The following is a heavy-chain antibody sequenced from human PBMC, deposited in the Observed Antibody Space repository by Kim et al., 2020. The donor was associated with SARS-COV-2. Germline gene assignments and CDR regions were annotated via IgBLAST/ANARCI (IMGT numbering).Heavy chain of an antibody. J-gene: IGHJ6*02. CDR1: GGTFSSYA. Sequence: SVKVSCKASGGTFSSYAISWVRQAPGQGLEWMGGIIPIFGTANYAQKFQGRVTITADESTSTAYMELSSLRSEDTAVYYCARDPSHSTVTTLGYYYYYGMDVWGQGTTVTVSS. CDR2: IIPIFGTA. CDR3: ARDPSHSTVTTLGYYYYYGMDV. D-gene: IGHD4-17*01. V-gene: IGHV1-69*13.